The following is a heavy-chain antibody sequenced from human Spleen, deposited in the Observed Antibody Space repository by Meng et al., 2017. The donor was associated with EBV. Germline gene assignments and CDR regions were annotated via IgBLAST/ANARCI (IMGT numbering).Heavy chain of an antibody. CDR1: GYTFTDYH. V-gene: IGHV1-2*06. CDR2: INPNSGGT. D-gene: IGHD6-13*01. CDR3: ATIAAAGHFDY. J-gene: IGHJ4*02. Sequence: QVQLVQSGAEVRKPGASVQVSCKASGYTFTDYHMHWVRQAPGQGLEWMGRINPNSGGTDYAQKFQGRVTMTRDTSISTAYMELSRLRSDDTAVYYCATIAAAGHFDYWGQGTLVTVSS.